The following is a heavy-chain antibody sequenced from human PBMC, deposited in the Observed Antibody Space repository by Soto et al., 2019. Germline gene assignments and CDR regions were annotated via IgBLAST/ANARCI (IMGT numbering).Heavy chain of an antibody. V-gene: IGHV1-69*06. CDR1: GGTFSSYA. CDR2: IIPIFGTA. D-gene: IGHD1-1*01. CDR3: AGSGTRIGSGFDY. J-gene: IGHJ4*02. Sequence: SVKVSCKASGGTFSSYAISWVRQAPGQGLEWMGGIIPIFGTANYAQKFQGRVPITADKSTSTAYMELSSLSSEDTAVYYCAGSGTRIGSGFDYWGQGTLVTVSS.